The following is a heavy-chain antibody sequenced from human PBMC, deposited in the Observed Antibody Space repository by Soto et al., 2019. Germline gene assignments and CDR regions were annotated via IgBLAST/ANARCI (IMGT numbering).Heavy chain of an antibody. J-gene: IGHJ6*02. D-gene: IGHD6-13*01. CDR3: ARDEVGIAAAPNYYYYYGMDV. CDR1: GFTFSSYG. V-gene: IGHV3-33*01. Sequence: PGGSLRLSCAASGFTFSSYGMHWVRQAPGKGLEWVAVIWYDGSNKYYADSVKGRFTISRDNSKNTLYLQMNSLRAEDTAVYYCARDEVGIAAAPNYYYYYGMDVWGQGTTVTVSS. CDR2: IWYDGSNK.